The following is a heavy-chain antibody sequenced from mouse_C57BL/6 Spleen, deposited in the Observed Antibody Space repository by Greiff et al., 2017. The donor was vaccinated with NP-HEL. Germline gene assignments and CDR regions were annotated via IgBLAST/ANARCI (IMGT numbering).Heavy chain of an antibody. CDR1: GYAFSSYW. J-gene: IGHJ3*01. CDR2: IYPGDGDT. CDR3: ARSSYYYGSSYAWFAY. D-gene: IGHD1-1*01. Sequence: VQLQQSGAELVKPGASVKISCKASGYAFSSYWMNWVKQRPGKGLEWIGQIYPGDGDTNYNGKFKGKATLTADKSSSTAYMQLSSLTSEDSAVYFCARSSYYYGSSYAWFAYWGQGTLVTVAA. V-gene: IGHV1-80*01.